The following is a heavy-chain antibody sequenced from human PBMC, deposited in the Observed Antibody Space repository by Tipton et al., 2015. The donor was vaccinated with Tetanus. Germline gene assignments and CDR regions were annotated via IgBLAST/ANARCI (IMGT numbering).Heavy chain of an antibody. Sequence: TLSLTCTVSGGSISSTSYYWAWIRQPPGKGLEWIGTMYNSGATYYNPSLKGRVAISVDTSKNQFSLRLSSVTAADTAVYFCARHPPPYYYGSGSYLDYWGQGTPVTVSS. V-gene: IGHV4-39*01. J-gene: IGHJ4*02. D-gene: IGHD3-10*01. CDR1: GGSISSTSYY. CDR2: MYNSGAT. CDR3: ARHPPPYYYGSGSYLDY.